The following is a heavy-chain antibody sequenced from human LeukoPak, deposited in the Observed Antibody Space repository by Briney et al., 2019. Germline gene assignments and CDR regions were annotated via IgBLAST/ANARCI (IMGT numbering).Heavy chain of an antibody. Sequence: ASVKVSFKASGYTFTGYYMHWVRQAPGQGLEWMGWINPNSGGTNYAQKFQGRVTMTRDTSISTAYMELSRLRSDDTAVYYCARDLVGGVATYDYVWGSYPRGVWGQGTTVTVSS. J-gene: IGHJ6*02. CDR1: GYTFTGYY. V-gene: IGHV1-2*02. CDR2: INPNSGGT. D-gene: IGHD3-16*02. CDR3: ARDLVGGVATYDYVWGSYPRGV.